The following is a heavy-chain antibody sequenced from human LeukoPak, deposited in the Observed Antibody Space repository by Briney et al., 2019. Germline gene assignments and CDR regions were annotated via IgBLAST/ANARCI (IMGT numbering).Heavy chain of an antibody. D-gene: IGHD2-2*01. CDR2: INPNSGGT. J-gene: IGHJ3*02. CDR1: GYTFTGYY. V-gene: IGHV1-2*02. Sequence: ASVKVSCKASGYTFTGYYMHWVRQAPGQGLEWMGWINPNSGGTNYAQKFQGRVTMTRDTSISTAYMELSRLRSDDTAVYYCARGYCSSTSCYEGDHDAFDIWGQGTMVTVSS. CDR3: ARGYCSSTSCYEGDHDAFDI.